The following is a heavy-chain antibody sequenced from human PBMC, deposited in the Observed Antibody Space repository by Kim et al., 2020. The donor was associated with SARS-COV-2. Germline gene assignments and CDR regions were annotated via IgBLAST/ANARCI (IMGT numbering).Heavy chain of an antibody. CDR3: ARAAIFGTWDY. J-gene: IGHJ4*02. Sequence: SETLSLTCTVSGGSINSYYWSWIRQPPGKGLEWIGYIYYSGSTNYNPSLKRRVTISVDTSKNQFSLKLSSVTAADTAVYYCARAAIFGTWDYWGQGTLVTVSS. V-gene: IGHV4-59*01. CDR2: IYYSGST. CDR1: GGSINSYY. D-gene: IGHD3-3*01.